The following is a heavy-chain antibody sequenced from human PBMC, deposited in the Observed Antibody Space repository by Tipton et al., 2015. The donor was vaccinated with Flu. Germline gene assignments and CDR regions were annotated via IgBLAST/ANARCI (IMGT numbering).Heavy chain of an antibody. CDR3: ARDPTGIAAAGTVG. D-gene: IGHD6-13*01. CDR2: ISSSGSTI. Sequence: QLVQSGGGLVQPGGSLRLSCAASGFTFSSYEMNWVRQAPGKGLEWVSYISSSGSTIYYADSVKGRCTISRDNAKNSLFLQMNSLRAEDTAVYYCARDPTGIAAAGTVGWGQGTLVTVSS. J-gene: IGHJ4*02. V-gene: IGHV3-48*03. CDR1: GFTFSSYE.